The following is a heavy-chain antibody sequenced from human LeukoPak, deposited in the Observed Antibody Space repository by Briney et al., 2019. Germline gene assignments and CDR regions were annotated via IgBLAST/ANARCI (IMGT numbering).Heavy chain of an antibody. Sequence: SETLSLTCTVSGGSISSYYWSWIRQPPGKGLEWIGYIYYSGSTNYNPSLKSRVTISVDTSKNQFSLKLSSVTAADTAVYYCAREDPYYYGSGSPPDYWGQGTLVTVSS. D-gene: IGHD3-10*01. CDR3: AREDPYYYGSGSPPDY. J-gene: IGHJ4*02. CDR2: IYYSGST. CDR1: GGSISSYY. V-gene: IGHV4-59*01.